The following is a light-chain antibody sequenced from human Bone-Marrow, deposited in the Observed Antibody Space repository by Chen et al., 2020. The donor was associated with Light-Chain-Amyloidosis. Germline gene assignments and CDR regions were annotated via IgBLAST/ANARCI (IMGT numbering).Light chain of an antibody. CDR2: EDN. J-gene: IGLJ2*01. Sequence: QSALTQPASVSGSPGQSLTFSCTETSSDVGSYNLVSWYQQHPDKAPKLMIYEDNIRPSGVSSRFSGSKSGNTASLTISGLQAEDQADYYCCSYGGRGSLDVVFGGGTKLTVL. CDR1: SSDVGSYNL. CDR3: CSYGGRGSLDVV. V-gene: IGLV2-23*01.